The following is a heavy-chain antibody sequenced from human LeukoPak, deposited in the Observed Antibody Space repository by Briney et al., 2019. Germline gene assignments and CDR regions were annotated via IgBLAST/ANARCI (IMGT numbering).Heavy chain of an antibody. Sequence: GGSLPLSCAATGFTFRKHWMSWVRQATGKGLECVAKIKEDGSEKHYVDSVKGRFTISRDNARNSLYLQMNSLRVDDTAVYYCARDYTGGWNDYWGQGILVTVSS. CDR3: ARDYTGGWNDY. J-gene: IGHJ4*02. CDR2: IKEDGSEK. V-gene: IGHV3-7*01. D-gene: IGHD7-27*01. CDR1: GFTFRKHW.